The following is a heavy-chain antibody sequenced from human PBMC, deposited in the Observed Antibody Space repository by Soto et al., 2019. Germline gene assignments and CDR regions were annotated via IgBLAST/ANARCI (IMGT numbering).Heavy chain of an antibody. CDR2: IYYSGST. D-gene: IGHD2-2*01. V-gene: IGHV4-59*12. CDR3: ARTGRHCSSTSCYSFFWFDP. J-gene: IGHJ5*02. Sequence: SETLSLTCTVSGGSISSYYWSWIRQPPGKGLEWIGYIYYSGSTNYNPSLKSRVTISVDTSKNQFSLKLSSVTAADTAVYYCARTGRHCSSTSCYSFFWFDPWGQGTLVTVSS. CDR1: GGSISSYY.